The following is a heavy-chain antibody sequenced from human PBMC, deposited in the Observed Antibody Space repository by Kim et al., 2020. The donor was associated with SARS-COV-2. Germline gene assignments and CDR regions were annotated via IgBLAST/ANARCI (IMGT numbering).Heavy chain of an antibody. V-gene: IGHV1-3*01. Sequence: ASVKVSCKASGYTFTSYAMHWVRQAPGQRLEWMGWINAGNGNTKYSQKFQGRVTITRDTSASTAYMELSSLRSEDTAVYYCARGPMIVVVVAATPPGSYGMDVWGQGTTVTVSS. D-gene: IGHD2-15*01. J-gene: IGHJ6*02. CDR2: INAGNGNT. CDR3: ARGPMIVVVVAATPPGSYGMDV. CDR1: GYTFTSYA.